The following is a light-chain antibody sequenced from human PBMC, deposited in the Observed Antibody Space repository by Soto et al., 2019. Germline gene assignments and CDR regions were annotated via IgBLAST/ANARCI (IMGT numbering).Light chain of an antibody. CDR1: QSVSSN. Sequence: EIVLTQSPATLSLSPGERATLSCRASQSVSSNLAWYQQKPGQAPRLLIYGASTRATGIPARFSGSGSGTESTLTISSLQSEDFAVYYCQQYNNWPLFGPGTKVDIK. CDR2: GAS. CDR3: QQYNNWPL. J-gene: IGKJ3*01. V-gene: IGKV3-15*01.